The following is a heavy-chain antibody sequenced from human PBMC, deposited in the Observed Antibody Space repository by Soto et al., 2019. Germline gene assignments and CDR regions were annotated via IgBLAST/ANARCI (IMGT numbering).Heavy chain of an antibody. D-gene: IGHD7-27*01. Sequence: GGSLRLSCAASGFTFSSYAMHWVRQAPGKGLEWVAVISYDGSNKYYADSVKGRFTISRDNSKNTLYLQMNSLRAEDTAVYYCPLEHPETGDLDYWGQGTLVTVSS. CDR2: ISYDGSNK. V-gene: IGHV3-30*04. CDR3: PLEHPETGDLDY. J-gene: IGHJ4*02. CDR1: GFTFSSYA.